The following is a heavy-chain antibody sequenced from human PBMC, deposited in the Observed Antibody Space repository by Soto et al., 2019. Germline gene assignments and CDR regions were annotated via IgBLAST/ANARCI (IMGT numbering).Heavy chain of an antibody. V-gene: IGHV3-73*02. CDR1: GFTFSGST. CDR3: TREGAAHDS. Sequence: EVQLVESGGGLVQPGGSLKLSCAASGFTFSGSTMHWVRQASGKGLEWVGSIRSKTNNYATASAASVKGRFTISRDDSQNTAYLQMNRLETEDTALYYCTREGAAHDSWGQGTLVTVSS. J-gene: IGHJ4*02. D-gene: IGHD1-26*01. CDR2: IRSKTNNYAT.